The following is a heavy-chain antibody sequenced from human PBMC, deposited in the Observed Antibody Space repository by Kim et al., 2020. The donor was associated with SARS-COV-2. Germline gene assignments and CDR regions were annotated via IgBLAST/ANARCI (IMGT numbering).Heavy chain of an antibody. CDR2: FDWDDDK. J-gene: IGHJ6*02. V-gene: IGHV2-70*01. CDR3: ARTRYTRNHYYGMDV. CDR1: GFSLNSSTMF. D-gene: IGHD5-18*01. Sequence: SGPALVKPTQTLTLTCTFSGFSLNSSTMFVSWIRQRPGKALEWLALFDWDDDKNHSTSLKTRLTISKDTSKNQVVLRMTNMDPVDTATYYCARTRYTRNHYYGMDVWGQGTTVTVSS.